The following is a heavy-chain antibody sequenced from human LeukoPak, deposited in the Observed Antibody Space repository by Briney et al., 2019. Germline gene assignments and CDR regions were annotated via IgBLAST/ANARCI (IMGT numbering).Heavy chain of an antibody. CDR1: GYTFTSYY. J-gene: IGHJ3*02. V-gene: IGHV1-46*01. Sequence: ASVKVSCKASGYTFTSYYIHWVRHAPGQGLELMGIINPSSGSTSYAQKFQGRVTMTRDTSTSTAYMELSSLGSEDTAVYYCARDDYGGNSHDAFDIWGQGTVVTVSS. CDR3: ARDDYGGNSHDAFDI. D-gene: IGHD4-23*01. CDR2: INPSSGST.